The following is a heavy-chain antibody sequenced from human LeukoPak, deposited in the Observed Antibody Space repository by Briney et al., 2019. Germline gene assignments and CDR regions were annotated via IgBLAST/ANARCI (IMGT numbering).Heavy chain of an antibody. J-gene: IGHJ4*02. CDR1: GFTVSSNY. CDR2: IYSGGST. CDR3: ARPYYYDSSGDY. D-gene: IGHD3-22*01. Sequence: GGSLRLSCAASGFTVSSNYMSWVRQAPGKGLEWVSVIYSGGSTYYADSVKGRFTISRDNSKNTPYLQMNSLRAEDTAVYYCARPYYYDSSGDYWGQGTLVTVSS. V-gene: IGHV3-66*01.